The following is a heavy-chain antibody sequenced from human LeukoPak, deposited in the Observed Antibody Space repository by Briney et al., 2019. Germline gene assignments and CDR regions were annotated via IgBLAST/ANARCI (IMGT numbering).Heavy chain of an antibody. CDR1: GGSISSYY. CDR2: IYYSGGT. D-gene: IGHD3-22*01. V-gene: IGHV4-59*01. CDR3: ARSPVRDDYYDSSGYSRSDAFDI. Sequence: SETLSLTCTVSGGSISSYYWSWIRQPPGKGLEWIGYIYYSGGTNYNPSLKSRVTISVDTSKNQFSLKLSSVTAADTAVYYCARSPVRDDYYDSSGYSRSDAFDIWGQGTMVTVSS. J-gene: IGHJ3*02.